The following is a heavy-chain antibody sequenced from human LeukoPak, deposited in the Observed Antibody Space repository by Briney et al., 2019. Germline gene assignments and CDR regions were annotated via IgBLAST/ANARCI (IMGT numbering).Heavy chain of an antibody. V-gene: IGHV4-59*01. CDR1: GGSISSYY. CDR3: ARLYSGSWPDY. J-gene: IGHJ4*02. CDR2: IYYSGST. D-gene: IGHD6-13*01. Sequence: SETLSLTCTVSGGSISSYYWNWIRQPPGKGLEWIGYIYYSGSTDYNPSLKSRVSMSVDTSRNQFSLKLSSVTAADTAVYCCARLYSGSWPDYWGQGTLVTVSS.